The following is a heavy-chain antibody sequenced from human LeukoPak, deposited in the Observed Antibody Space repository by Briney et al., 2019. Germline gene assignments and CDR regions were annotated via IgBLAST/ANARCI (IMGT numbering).Heavy chain of an antibody. CDR3: ARVEMATIRGFDY. Sequence: KPGESLKISCKGSGYSFTSYWIGWVRQMPGKGLEWMGIIYPGDSDTRYSPTFQGQVTISATQSISTAYLQWSSLKASDTAMYYCARVEMATIRGFDYWGQGTLVTVSS. CDR2: IYPGDSDT. J-gene: IGHJ4*02. CDR1: GYSFTSYW. V-gene: IGHV5-51*03. D-gene: IGHD5-24*01.